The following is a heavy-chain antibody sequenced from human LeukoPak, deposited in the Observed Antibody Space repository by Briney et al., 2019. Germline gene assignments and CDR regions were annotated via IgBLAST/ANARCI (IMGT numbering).Heavy chain of an antibody. CDR3: ARGPLYCSGGSCYWDY. CDR1: GDSVSSNSAA. D-gene: IGHD2-15*01. Sequence: SQTLSLTCAISGDSVSSNSAAWNWIRQSPSRGPEWLGRTYYRSKWYNDYAVSVKSRITINPDTSKNQFSLQLNSVTPEDTAVYYCARGPLYCSGGSCYWDYWGQGTLVTVPS. V-gene: IGHV6-1*01. J-gene: IGHJ4*02. CDR2: TYYRSKWYN.